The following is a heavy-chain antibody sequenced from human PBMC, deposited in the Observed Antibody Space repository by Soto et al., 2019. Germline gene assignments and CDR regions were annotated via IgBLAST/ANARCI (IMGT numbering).Heavy chain of an antibody. D-gene: IGHD2-2*01. CDR3: AREGTYCSSTSCSKFRGMDV. CDR2: INPNSGGT. Sequence: GASLKVSCKASGYTFTGYYMHWVRQAPGQGLEWMGWINPNSGGTNYAQKFQGWVTMTRDTSISTAYMELSRLRSDDTAVYYCAREGTYCSSTSCSKFRGMDVWGQGTTVTVYS. V-gene: IGHV1-2*04. J-gene: IGHJ6*02. CDR1: GYTFTGYY.